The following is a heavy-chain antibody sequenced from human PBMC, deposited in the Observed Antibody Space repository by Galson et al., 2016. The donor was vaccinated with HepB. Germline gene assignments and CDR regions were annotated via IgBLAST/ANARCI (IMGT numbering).Heavy chain of an antibody. V-gene: IGHV3-7*03. D-gene: IGHD3-10*01. CDR3: AKDMTTMVRGVMHY. CDR1: GLTFSSYW. CDR2: IKEDGSEE. Sequence: SLRLSCAASGLTFSSYWMSWVRQAPGKGLEWVANIKEDGSEEYYVDSVKGRFTISRDNAKNSLYLQMNSLRAEDTALYYCAKDMTTMVRGVMHYWGQGTLVTVSS. J-gene: IGHJ4*02.